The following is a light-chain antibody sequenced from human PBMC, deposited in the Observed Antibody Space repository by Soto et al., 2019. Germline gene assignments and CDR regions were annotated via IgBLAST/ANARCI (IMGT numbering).Light chain of an antibody. CDR2: DTS. J-gene: IGKJ1*01. Sequence: EIVLTQSPCTLSWSPGERATLSCGASQSVTSNYLAWYQQKPGRAPGLLIYDTSTRATGIPDRFSGIASGTDFTLTISRLEPEDFAVYYCQQYGSSGTFGQGTKVDIK. CDR1: QSVTSNY. CDR3: QQYGSSGT. V-gene: IGKV3-20*01.